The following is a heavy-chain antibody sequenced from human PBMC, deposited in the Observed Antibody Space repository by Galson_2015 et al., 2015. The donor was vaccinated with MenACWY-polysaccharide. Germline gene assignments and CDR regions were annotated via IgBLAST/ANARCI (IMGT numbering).Heavy chain of an antibody. J-gene: IGHJ6*02. V-gene: IGHV3-23*01. Sequence: SLRLSCAVSGFTFTTSAMSWVRQAPGKGLEWVSAFSGSGGRTYYADSVKGRFTISRDNSKNTLYLQMNSLRAEDTAAYYCAKPRDGFIDYYYGMDVWGQGTTVTVSS. CDR1: GFTFTTSA. CDR3: AKPRDGFIDYYYGMDV. CDR2: FSGSGGRT. D-gene: IGHD3-10*01.